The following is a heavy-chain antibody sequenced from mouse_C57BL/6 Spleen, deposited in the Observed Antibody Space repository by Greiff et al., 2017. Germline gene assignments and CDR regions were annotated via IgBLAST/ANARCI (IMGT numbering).Heavy chain of an antibody. V-gene: IGHV5-17*01. J-gene: IGHJ3*01. CDR1: GFTFSDYG. D-gene: IGHD2-3*01. Sequence: EVQGVESGGGLVKPGGSLKLSCAASGFTFSDYGMHWVRQAPEKGLEWVAYISSGSSTIYYADTVKGRFTISRDNAKNTLFLQMTSLRSEDTAMYYCARRDGYPPWFAYWGQGTLVTVSA. CDR3: ARRDGYPPWFAY. CDR2: ISSGSSTI.